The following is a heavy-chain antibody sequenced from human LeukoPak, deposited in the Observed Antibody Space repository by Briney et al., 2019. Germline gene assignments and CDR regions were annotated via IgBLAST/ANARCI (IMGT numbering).Heavy chain of an antibody. CDR2: IYSSGST. J-gene: IGHJ4*02. CDR1: GGPTNNYF. CDR3: AREQTTGFDQ. Sequence: SETLSLTCTVSGGPTNNYFWSWIRQPAGKGLEWMGRIYSSGSTSYNPSLKNRLTISLDKTKNQVSLKLTSVTAADTAMYVCAREQTTGFDQWGQGTLVTVSS. V-gene: IGHV4-4*07. D-gene: IGHD4-17*01.